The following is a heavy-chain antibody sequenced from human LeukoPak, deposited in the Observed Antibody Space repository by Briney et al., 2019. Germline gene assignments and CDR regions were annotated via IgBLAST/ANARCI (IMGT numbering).Heavy chain of an antibody. CDR1: GGSISSYY. CDR2: IYYSGGT. V-gene: IGHV4-59*12. J-gene: IGHJ3*02. Sequence: SETLSLTCTVSGGSISSYYWSWIRQPPGKGLEWIGYIYYSGGTYYNPSLKSRVTISVDTSKNQFSLKLSSVTAADTAVYYCARDPPSSIAARPGAFDIWGQGTMVTVSS. CDR3: ARDPPSSIAARPGAFDI. D-gene: IGHD6-6*01.